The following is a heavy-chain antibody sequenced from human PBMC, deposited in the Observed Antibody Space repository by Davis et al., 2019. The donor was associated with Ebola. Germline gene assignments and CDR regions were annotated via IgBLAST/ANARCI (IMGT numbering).Heavy chain of an antibody. CDR1: GFTFDDYY. J-gene: IGHJ4*02. CDR2: ISTTGTYR. Sequence: GGSLRLSCAVSGFTFDDYYMHWIRQTPGKGLEWISYISTTGTYRKYADSVEGRFTISRDIAKNLLFLEMNSLSGDDTGVYYCARGSSGWSFSDTYYFDHWGQGALVTVSS. D-gene: IGHD6-19*01. V-gene: IGHV3-11*06. CDR3: ARGSSGWSFSDTYYFDH.